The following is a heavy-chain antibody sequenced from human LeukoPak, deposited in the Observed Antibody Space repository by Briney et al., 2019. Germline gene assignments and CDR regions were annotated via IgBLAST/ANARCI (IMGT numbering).Heavy chain of an antibody. D-gene: IGHD6-13*01. CDR2: ISPYNGNT. V-gene: IGHV1-18*01. J-gene: IGHJ6*03. CDR3: ARSGSSTWYADDYYYYYMDV. Sequence: ASVKVSCKASGYTFTNYGISWVRQAPGQGLEWMGWISPYNGNTNYAQNLQGRVTMTTDSSTSTVFMDLRSLRSDDTAVYYCARSGSSTWYADDYYYYYMDVWGTGTTVTISS. CDR1: GYTFTNYG.